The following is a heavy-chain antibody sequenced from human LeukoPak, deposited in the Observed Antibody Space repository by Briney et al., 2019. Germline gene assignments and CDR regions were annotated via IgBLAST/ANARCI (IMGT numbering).Heavy chain of an antibody. Sequence: GGSLRLSCAASGFTFSSYAMSWVRQAPGKGLEWVSAISGSGGSTYYADSVKGRFTISRDNSKNTLYLQMNSLRAGDTAVYYCAKDLPPVVVVVARGGFDYWGQGTLVTVSS. CDR1: GFTFSSYA. J-gene: IGHJ4*02. V-gene: IGHV3-23*01. CDR3: AKDLPPVVVVVARGGFDY. CDR2: ISGSGGST. D-gene: IGHD2-15*01.